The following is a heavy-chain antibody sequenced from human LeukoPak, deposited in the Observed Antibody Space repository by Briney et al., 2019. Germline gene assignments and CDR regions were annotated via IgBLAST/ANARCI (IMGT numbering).Heavy chain of an antibody. CDR2: ISINTDT. J-gene: IGHJ4*02. CDR3: AIAQSWDELFDS. CDR1: GIAVTGNY. V-gene: IGHV3-53*01. D-gene: IGHD1-26*01. Sequence: GGSLTLSCAASGIAVTGNYMSWVRQPPGKGLEWVSFISINTDTFYADPVRGRFTISRDSSKNTLFLQMNSLRDEDSAVYYCAIAQSWDELFDSWGQGTLVTVSS.